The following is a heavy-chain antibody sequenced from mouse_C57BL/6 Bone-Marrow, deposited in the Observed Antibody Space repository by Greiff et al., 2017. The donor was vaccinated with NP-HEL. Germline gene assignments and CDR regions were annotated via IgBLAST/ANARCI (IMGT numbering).Heavy chain of an antibody. D-gene: IGHD2-1*01. J-gene: IGHJ4*01. CDR2: IHPNSGST. Sequence: VKLQQPGAELVKPGASVKLSCKASGYTFTSYWMHWVKQRPGQGLEWIGMIHPNSGSTNYNEKFKSKATLTVDKSSSTAYMQLSSLTSEDSAVYYCASPLYGNYAMDYWGQGTSVTVSS. V-gene: IGHV1-64*01. CDR3: ASPLYGNYAMDY. CDR1: GYTFTSYW.